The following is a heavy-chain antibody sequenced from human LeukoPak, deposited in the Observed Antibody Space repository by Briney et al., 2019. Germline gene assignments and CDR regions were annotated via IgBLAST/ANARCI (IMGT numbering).Heavy chain of an antibody. V-gene: IGHV3-30*02. CDR1: GFTFSSYG. CDR2: IRYDGSNK. J-gene: IGHJ4*02. CDR3: AKDSALYSGSYYFDY. Sequence: PGGSLRLSFAASGFTFSSYGMHWVRQAPGKGLEWVAFIRYDGSNKYYAESVKGRFTISRDNSKNTLYLQMNSLRAEDAAVYYCAKDSALYSGSYYFDYWGQGTLVTVSS. D-gene: IGHD1-26*01.